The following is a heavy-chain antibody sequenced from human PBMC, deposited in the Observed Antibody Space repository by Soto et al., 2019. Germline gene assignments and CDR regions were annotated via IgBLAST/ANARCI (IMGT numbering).Heavy chain of an antibody. V-gene: IGHV1-18*01. D-gene: IGHD3-10*01. J-gene: IGHJ5*02. CDR3: ARDNGGGGLPLTYYYGSGSYHTDTNWLAP. Sequence: ASVKVSCKASGYTFTNYGISWVRPAPGQGLELMGWINTYNGNTNHAQKLQGRVTMTTDTSTSTAYMELRSLRSDDTAVYYCARDNGGGGLPLTYYYGSGSYHTDTNWLAPWGQGTLVTVSS. CDR2: INTYNGNT. CDR1: GYTFTNYG.